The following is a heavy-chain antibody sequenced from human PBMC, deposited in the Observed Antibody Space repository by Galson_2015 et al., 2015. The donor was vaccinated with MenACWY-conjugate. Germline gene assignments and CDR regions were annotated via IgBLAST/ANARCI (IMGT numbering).Heavy chain of an antibody. CDR2: ISGSGGST. J-gene: IGHJ4*02. D-gene: IGHD6-13*01. CDR3: AFQGAAGTGAVDY. V-gene: IGHV3-23*01. Sequence: SLRLSCAASGFTFRDYAMSWVRQAPGRGPEWVSTISGSGGSTYYADSVKGRFTISRDNSKNTLYLQMNRLRAEDMAIYYCAFQGAAGTGAVDYWGQGTLVIVSS. CDR1: GFTFRDYA.